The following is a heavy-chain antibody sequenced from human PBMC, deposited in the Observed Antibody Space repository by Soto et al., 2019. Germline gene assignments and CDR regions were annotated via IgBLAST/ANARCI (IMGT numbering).Heavy chain of an antibody. Sequence: SETLSLTCTVSGGSISSYYWSWIRQPPGKGLEWIGYIYYSGSTNYNPSLKSRVTISVDTSKNQFSLKLSSVTAADTAVYYCARAVGYCSGGSCYSEPNWFDPWGQGTLVTVSS. J-gene: IGHJ5*02. CDR3: ARAVGYCSGGSCYSEPNWFDP. CDR2: IYYSGST. D-gene: IGHD2-15*01. V-gene: IGHV4-59*08. CDR1: GGSISSYY.